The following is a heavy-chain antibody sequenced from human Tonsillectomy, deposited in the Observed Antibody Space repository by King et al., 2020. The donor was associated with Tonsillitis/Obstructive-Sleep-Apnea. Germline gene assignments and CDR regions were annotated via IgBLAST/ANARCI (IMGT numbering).Heavy chain of an antibody. V-gene: IGHV4-4*02. D-gene: IGHD3-16*01. J-gene: IGHJ3*02. CDR2: ISPKGTT. CDR1: GDSISSNNW. Sequence: VQLQESGPGVVKPSGTLSLTCAVSGDSISSNNWWTWVRQPPGKGLEWIGEISPKGTTKYNPSLKSRVTIFFEKSKNQFSLKLNSVTAADTALYYLSRDKEWRDSVWAFDIWGQGTRVTVSS. CDR3: SRDKEWRDSVWAFDI.